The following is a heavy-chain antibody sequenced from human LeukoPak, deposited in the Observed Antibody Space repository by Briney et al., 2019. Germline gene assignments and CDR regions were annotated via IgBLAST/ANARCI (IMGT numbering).Heavy chain of an antibody. Sequence: TGGSLRLSCAASGFSFSTHWMHWVRQAPGKGLVCVAQINSDGSRTSYADPVKGRFTISRDNAKNTLYLEMISLRAEDTAVYYCGSLTVVARDHWGQGTLVTVSS. J-gene: IGHJ4*02. V-gene: IGHV3-74*01. CDR1: GFSFSTHW. CDR2: INSDGSRT. CDR3: GSLTVVARDH. D-gene: IGHD3-22*01.